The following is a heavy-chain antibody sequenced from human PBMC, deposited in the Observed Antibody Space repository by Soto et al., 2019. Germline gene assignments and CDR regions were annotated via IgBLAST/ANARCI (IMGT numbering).Heavy chain of an antibody. J-gene: IGHJ3*02. CDR3: ARGGYCSSTSCYPHAFDI. V-gene: IGHV3-33*01. Sequence: QVQLVESGGGVVQPGRSLRLSCAASGFTFSSYGMHWVRQAPGKGLEWVAVIWYDGSNKYYADSVKGRFTISRDNSKNKLYLQMNSLRAEDTAVYYCARGGYCSSTSCYPHAFDIWGQGTMVTVSS. D-gene: IGHD2-2*01. CDR2: IWYDGSNK. CDR1: GFTFSSYG.